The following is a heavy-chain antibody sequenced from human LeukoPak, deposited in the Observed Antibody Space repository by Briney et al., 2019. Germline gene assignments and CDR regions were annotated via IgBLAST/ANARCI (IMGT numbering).Heavy chain of an antibody. CDR2: INPNTGGT. CDR1: GYTFTGYH. V-gene: IGHV1-2*02. D-gene: IGHD2-15*01. CDR3: ARGYCTGDSCSGAWFDP. Sequence: GASVKVSCKASGYTFTGYHIHWVRQAPGQGLEWMGWINPNTGGTNYAQKFQGRVTMTRDTSISTAYIELNRLRSDDTAVYYCARGYCTGDSCSGAWFDPWGRGTLVTVSS. J-gene: IGHJ5*02.